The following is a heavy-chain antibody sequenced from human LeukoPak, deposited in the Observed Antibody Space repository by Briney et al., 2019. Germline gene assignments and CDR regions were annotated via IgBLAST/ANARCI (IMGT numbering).Heavy chain of an antibody. CDR3: ARRAYGDDSFDY. V-gene: IGHV3-48*02. D-gene: IGHD4-17*01. Sequence: GGSLRLSCAASGFTFRSYSMNWVRQAPGKGLEWVSYITSGSSPIYYADSVKGRFTISRDNAKNSLYLQMNSLRDEDAAVYYCARRAYGDDSFDYWGQGTLVTVSS. CDR1: GFTFRSYS. CDR2: ITSGSSPI. J-gene: IGHJ4*02.